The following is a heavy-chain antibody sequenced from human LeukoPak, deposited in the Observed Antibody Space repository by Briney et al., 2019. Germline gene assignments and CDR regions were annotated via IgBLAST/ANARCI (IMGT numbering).Heavy chain of an antibody. CDR1: GFTLSGSA. J-gene: IGHJ6*03. CDR3: TRDIVGATEGYYYYYMDV. Sequence: GGSLRLSCAASGFTLSGSAMHWVRQASGKGLEWVGRIRDKANRYATAYGPSVKGRFTISRDDSKNTAYLQMNSLETEDTAVYYCTRDIVGATEGYYYYYMDVWGKGTTVTISS. CDR2: IRDKANRYAT. V-gene: IGHV3-73*01. D-gene: IGHD1-26*01.